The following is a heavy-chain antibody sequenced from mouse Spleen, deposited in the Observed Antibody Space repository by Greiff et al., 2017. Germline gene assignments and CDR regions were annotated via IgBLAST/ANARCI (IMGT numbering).Heavy chain of an antibody. Sequence: VQLQQPGAELVKPGASVKMSCKPSGYTFTSYWITWVKQRPGQGLEWIGDIYPGSGSTNYNEKFKSKATLTVDTSSSTAYMQLSSLTSEDSAVYYCARENDGLGVFAYWGQGTLVTVSA. J-gene: IGHJ3*01. V-gene: IGHV1-55*01. CDR1: GYTFTSYW. CDR2: IYPGSGST. CDR3: ARENDGLGVFAY. D-gene: IGHD2-2*01.